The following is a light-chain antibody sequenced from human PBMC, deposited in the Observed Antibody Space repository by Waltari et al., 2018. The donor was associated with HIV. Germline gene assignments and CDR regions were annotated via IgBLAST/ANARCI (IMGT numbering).Light chain of an antibody. CDR3: QQYYTTPRT. CDR2: GAS. J-gene: IGKJ1*01. Sequence: DIVMTQSPDSLAVSLGETATINCKSSQDILSRSTNKTYLAWYQQRSGQSPKLLMYGASTRESGVPYRFSGSGSGAHFTLTISSLQAEDVAVYYCQQYYTTPRTFGQGTNVEIK. CDR1: QDILSRSTNKTY. V-gene: IGKV4-1*01.